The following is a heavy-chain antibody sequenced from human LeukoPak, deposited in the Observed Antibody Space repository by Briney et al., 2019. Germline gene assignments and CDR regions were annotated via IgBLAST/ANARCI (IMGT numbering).Heavy chain of an antibody. CDR3: ARGNYEYYFDY. Sequence: ASVKVSCKASGGTFSRNGITWVRQAPGQGLEWMGIINPSGGSTSYAQKFQGRVTMTRDTSTSTVYMELSSLRSEDTAVYYCARGNYEYYFDYWGQGTLVTVSS. J-gene: IGHJ4*02. V-gene: IGHV1-46*01. D-gene: IGHD1-7*01. CDR1: GGTFSRNG. CDR2: INPSGGST.